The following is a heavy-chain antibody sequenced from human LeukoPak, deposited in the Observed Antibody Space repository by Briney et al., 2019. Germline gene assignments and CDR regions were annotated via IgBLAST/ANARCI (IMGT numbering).Heavy chain of an antibody. CDR1: GFTVSSSY. CDR2: IYSGGST. Sequence: GGSLRLSCAASGFTVSSSYMSWVRQAPGKGLEWVSLIYSGGSTYYADSVKGRFTISRDNSKNTLNLQMSSLRAEDTAVYYCARGSYDFLTGLGALEYWGQGTLVTVSP. D-gene: IGHD3-9*01. J-gene: IGHJ4*02. CDR3: ARGSYDFLTGLGALEY. V-gene: IGHV3-66*01.